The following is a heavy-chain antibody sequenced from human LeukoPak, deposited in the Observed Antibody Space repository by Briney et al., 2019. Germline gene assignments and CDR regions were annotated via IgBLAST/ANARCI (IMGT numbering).Heavy chain of an antibody. D-gene: IGHD2-2*01. CDR2: ISAYNGNT. V-gene: IGHV1-18*01. CDR1: GYTFTSYG. CDR3: ARVVGKIVVAPPDY. J-gene: IGHJ4*02. Sequence: ASVKVSCKASGYTFTSYGISWVRQAPGQGLEWMGWISAYNGNTNYAQKLQGRVTMTTDTSTSTAYMELRSLRSDDTAVYYCARVVGKIVVAPPDYWGQGTLVTVSS.